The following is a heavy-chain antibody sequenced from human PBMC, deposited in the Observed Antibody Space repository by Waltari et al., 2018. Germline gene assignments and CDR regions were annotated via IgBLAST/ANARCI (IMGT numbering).Heavy chain of an antibody. V-gene: IGHV3-7*03. D-gene: IGHD3-3*02. CDR3: ARSQRHSFEI. CDR1: GFPFRVYW. Sequence: EVQLVESGGGLVQPGGSLRLSCAASGFPFRVYWMTWVRQAPGEGLEGWTNIKEDGTDTYCVDAGKVRFTISKDNAENSLYLQMNSLGVEDTAIYYCARSQRHSFEICGQGTMVTVSS. CDR2: IKEDGTDT. J-gene: IGHJ3*02.